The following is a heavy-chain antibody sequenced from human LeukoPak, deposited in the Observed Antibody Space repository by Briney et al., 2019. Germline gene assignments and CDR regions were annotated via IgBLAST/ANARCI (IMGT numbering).Heavy chain of an antibody. CDR2: IYYSGST. CDR3: ARNYCSSTSCPFYYYYGMDV. D-gene: IGHD2-2*01. J-gene: IGHJ6*02. Sequence: SETLSLTCTASGGSISSGGYYWSWIRQHPGKGLEWIGYIYYSGSTYYNPSLKSRVTISVDTSKNQFSLKLSSVTAADTAVYYCARNYCSSTSCPFYYYYGMDVWGQGTTVTVSS. V-gene: IGHV4-31*03. CDR1: GGSISSGGYY.